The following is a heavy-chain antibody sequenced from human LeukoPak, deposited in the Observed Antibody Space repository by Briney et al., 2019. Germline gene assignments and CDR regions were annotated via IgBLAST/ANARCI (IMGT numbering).Heavy chain of an antibody. CDR2: ISGSGGST. CDR1: GFTFSSYA. D-gene: IGHD4-23*01. J-gene: IGHJ1*01. V-gene: IGHV3-23*01. Sequence: GGSLRLSCAASGFTFSSYAMSWVRQAPGKGLEWVSAISGSGGSTYYADSVKGRFTISRDNAKNSLYLQMNSLRAEDTAVYYCARSTVVTPNFQHWGQGTLVTVSS. CDR3: ARSTVVTPNFQH.